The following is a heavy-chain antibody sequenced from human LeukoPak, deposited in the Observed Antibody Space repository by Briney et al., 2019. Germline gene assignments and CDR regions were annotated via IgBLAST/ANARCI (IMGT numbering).Heavy chain of an antibody. CDR3: ARDSGDGDYTPDMDI. CDR1: GFTSSTAW. J-gene: IGHJ6*03. Sequence: GGSLTLSCAVSGFTSSTAWLNWVRQAPGKGLEWVSVLYSDGSTYYADSVKGRFTISRDNSKNTLYLQMNSLRAEDTAVYYCARDSGDGDYTPDMDIWGKGTTVTVSS. V-gene: IGHV3-53*01. CDR2: LYSDGST. D-gene: IGHD2-21*02.